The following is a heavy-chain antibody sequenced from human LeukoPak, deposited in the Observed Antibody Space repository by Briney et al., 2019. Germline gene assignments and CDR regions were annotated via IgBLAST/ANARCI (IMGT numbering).Heavy chain of an antibody. CDR2: ISSSGSTI. CDR3: AKVNAMIVVVNGLDY. CDR1: GFTFSSYE. Sequence: GGSLRLSCAASGFTFSSYEMNWVRQAPGKGLEWVSYISSSGSTIYYADSVKGRFTISRDNAKNSLYLQMDSLRAEDTAVYYCAKVNAMIVVVNGLDYWGQGTLVTVSS. V-gene: IGHV3-48*03. J-gene: IGHJ4*02. D-gene: IGHD3-22*01.